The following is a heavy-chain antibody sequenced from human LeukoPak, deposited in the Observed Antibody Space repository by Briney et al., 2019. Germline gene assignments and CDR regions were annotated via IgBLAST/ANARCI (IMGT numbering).Heavy chain of an antibody. CDR2: INHSGST. V-gene: IGHV4-34*01. Sequence: PSETLSLTCAVYGGSFSGYYWSWIRQPPGKGLEWIGEINHSGSTNYNPSLKSRVTMSVDTSKNQFSLNLSSVTAADTAVYYCARTSGPANYWGQGTLVTVSS. CDR3: ARTSGPANY. D-gene: IGHD6-19*01. J-gene: IGHJ4*02. CDR1: GGSFSGYY.